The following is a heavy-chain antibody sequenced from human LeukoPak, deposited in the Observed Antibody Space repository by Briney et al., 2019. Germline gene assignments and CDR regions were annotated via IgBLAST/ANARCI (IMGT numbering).Heavy chain of an antibody. CDR1: GFTFSSHA. CDR3: AKVIPPAVY. Sequence: PGGSLRLSCAATGFTFSSHAMSWVRQAPGKGLEWVSAISGTGSATYYADSVKGRFTISRDNPKNTLYLQINSLRAADTAVYYCAKVIPPAVYWGQGTLVTVSS. V-gene: IGHV3-23*01. J-gene: IGHJ4*02. D-gene: IGHD2-2*01. CDR2: ISGTGSAT.